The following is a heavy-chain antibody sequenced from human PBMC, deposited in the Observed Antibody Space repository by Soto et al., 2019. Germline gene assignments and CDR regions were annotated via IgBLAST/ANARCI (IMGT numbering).Heavy chain of an antibody. Sequence: GGSLRLSCAASGFTFSDYYMSWIRQAPGKGLEWVSYIGSGSTNTKYADSVKGRFTISRDNTKNSLYPQMNSLRAEDTAVYYCARDGDKYCSAGRCYSGYYYDAMDVWGQGATVTVFS. J-gene: IGHJ6*02. CDR3: ARDGDKYCSAGRCYSGYYYDAMDV. V-gene: IGHV3-11*06. CDR2: IGSGSTNT. D-gene: IGHD2-15*01. CDR1: GFTFSDYY.